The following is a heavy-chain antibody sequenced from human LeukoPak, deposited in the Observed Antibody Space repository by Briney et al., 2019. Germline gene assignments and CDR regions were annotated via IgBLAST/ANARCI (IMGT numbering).Heavy chain of an antibody. CDR3: ATGGGVAARFFQY. J-gene: IGHJ1*01. CDR2: IGTAGDT. Sequence: GGSLRLSCAASGFTFSSYDMHWVRQATGKGLEWVSAIGTAGDTYYPGSVKGRFTISRENAKNTLYLQINSLSAEDTAVYYCATGGGVAARFFQYWGQGAPVIVSS. V-gene: IGHV3-13*01. D-gene: IGHD6-19*01. CDR1: GFTFSSYD.